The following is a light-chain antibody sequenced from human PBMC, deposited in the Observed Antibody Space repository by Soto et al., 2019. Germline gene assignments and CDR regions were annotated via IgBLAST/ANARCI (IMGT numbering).Light chain of an antibody. CDR2: AVS. CDR1: SSDIGSYNH. CDR3: ISYTDRQSYL. Sequence: QSVLTQPASVSGSPGQSITISCSGTSSDIGSYNHVAWYQQFPGKSPKLMIYAVSDRPPGVSGRFSGSKSGITAFLTISGLQTEDEADYYCISYTDRQSYLFGTGTKVTVL. V-gene: IGLV2-14*03. J-gene: IGLJ1*01.